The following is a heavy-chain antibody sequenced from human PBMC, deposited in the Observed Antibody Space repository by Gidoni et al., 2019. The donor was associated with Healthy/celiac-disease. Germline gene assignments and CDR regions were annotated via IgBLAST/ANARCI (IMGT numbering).Heavy chain of an antibody. Sequence: EVQLVESGGGLVKPGGSLRLSCAASGFTFSSYSMSWVRQAPGQGLEWVSSISSSSSYINYADSVKGRFTSSRDNDKNSRYLQMNSLRAEDTAGYYCARDSSVGRWYEGGYGRDAFDIWGQGTMVTVSS. D-gene: IGHD3-10*01. CDR3: ARDSSVGRWYEGGYGRDAFDI. CDR1: GFTFSSYS. V-gene: IGHV3-21*01. J-gene: IGHJ3*02. CDR2: ISSSSSYI.